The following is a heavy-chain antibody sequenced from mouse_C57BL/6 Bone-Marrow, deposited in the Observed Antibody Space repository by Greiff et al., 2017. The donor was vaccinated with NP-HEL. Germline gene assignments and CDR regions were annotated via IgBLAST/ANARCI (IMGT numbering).Heavy chain of an antibody. J-gene: IGHJ4*01. Sequence: QVTLKESVPGILQGSQTLSLTCSFSGFSLSTFGMGVGWIRQPSGKGLEWLDSIWWDDDKYYNPALKSRLTISKDTSKNQVFLKIANVDTADTATYYCARIATVVATDAMDYWGQGTSVTVSS. CDR1: GFSLSTFGMG. CDR2: IWWDDDK. CDR3: ARIATVVATDAMDY. D-gene: IGHD1-1*01. V-gene: IGHV8-8*01.